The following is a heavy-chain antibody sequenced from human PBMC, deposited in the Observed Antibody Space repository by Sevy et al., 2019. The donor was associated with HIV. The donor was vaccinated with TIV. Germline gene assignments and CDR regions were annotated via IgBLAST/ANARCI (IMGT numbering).Heavy chain of an antibody. CDR3: AKDDRCNYGFDY. J-gene: IGHJ4*02. D-gene: IGHD3-16*01. CDR1: GFTFDDYA. CDR2: ISWNSGSI. V-gene: IGHV3-9*01. Sequence: GGCLRLSCAASGFTFDDYAMHWVRQAPGKGLEWVSGISWNSGSIGYADSVKGRFTISRDNAKNSLYLQMNSLRAEDTALYYCAKDDRCNYGFDYWGQGTLVTVSS.